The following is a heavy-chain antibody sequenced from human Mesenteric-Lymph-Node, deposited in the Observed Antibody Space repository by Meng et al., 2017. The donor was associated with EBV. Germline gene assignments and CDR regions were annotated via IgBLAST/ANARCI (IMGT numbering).Heavy chain of an antibody. D-gene: IGHD4-17*01. CDR2: IYWDDDK. CDR1: GFSLDTSGVS. Sequence: QITLKESGPTLVKPTXTLTLTCTLSGFSLDTSGVSVGWIRQPPGKALEWLAVIYWDDDKRYNPSLKSRVTISVDTSKNQFSLKVNSVTAADTAVYYCASPVGDYGDYALDHWGQGTLVTVAS. J-gene: IGHJ4*02. V-gene: IGHV2-5*02. CDR3: ASPVGDYGDYALDH.